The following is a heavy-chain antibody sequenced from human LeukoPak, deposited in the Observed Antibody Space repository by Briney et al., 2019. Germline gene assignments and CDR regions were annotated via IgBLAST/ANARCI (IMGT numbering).Heavy chain of an antibody. V-gene: IGHV3-23*01. CDR2: ISNSGDST. D-gene: IGHD1-14*01. J-gene: IGHJ4*02. CDR1: GFTFSSYS. CDR3: VKDRCDRATCPEV. Sequence: GGSLRLSCAASGFTFSSYSMNWVRQAPGEGLEWVSGISNSGDSTYYPDSVKGRFTISRDNSKNTLHLQMSSLRAEDTALYYCVKDRCDRATCPEVWGQGTLVTASS.